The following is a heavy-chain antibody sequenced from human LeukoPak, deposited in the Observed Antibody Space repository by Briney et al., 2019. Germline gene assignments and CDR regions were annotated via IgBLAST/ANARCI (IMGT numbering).Heavy chain of an antibody. Sequence: GGSLRLSCAASGFTFSSYSMNWVRQSPGKGLEWVSSISSSSNYIYYADSVKGRFTISRDNAKNSLYLQMNSLRAEDTAVYYCARLNELWFGELFNSYYFDYWGQGTLVTVSS. CDR1: GFTFSSYS. CDR3: ARLNELWFGELFNSYYFDY. J-gene: IGHJ4*02. D-gene: IGHD3-10*01. CDR2: ISSSSNYI. V-gene: IGHV3-21*01.